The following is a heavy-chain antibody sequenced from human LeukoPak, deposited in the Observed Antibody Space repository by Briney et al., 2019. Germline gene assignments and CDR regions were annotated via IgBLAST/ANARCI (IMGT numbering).Heavy chain of an antibody. V-gene: IGHV4-4*03. CDR2: VHLSGAT. CDR1: GGSITTTNW. Sequence: PPETLSLTCAVSGGSITTTNWWSWVRQPPGKGLEWIGEVHLSGATNYNPSLESRVSMSIDKSKNHLSLEVTSVTAADTAIYYCTRESGAFSPFGFWGLGTLVTVSS. CDR3: TRESGAFSPFGF. J-gene: IGHJ4*02. D-gene: IGHD1-26*01.